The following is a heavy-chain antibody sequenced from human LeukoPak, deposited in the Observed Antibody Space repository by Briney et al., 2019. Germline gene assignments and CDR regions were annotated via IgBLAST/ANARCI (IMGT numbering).Heavy chain of an antibody. D-gene: IGHD1-26*01. CDR2: IYTSGST. J-gene: IGHJ4*02. V-gene: IGHV4-61*02. CDR3: ARLSGSYWDSFIDY. Sequence: PSETLSLTCTVSGGSISSGSYYWSWIRQPAGKGLEWIGRIYTSGSTNYNPSLKSRVTISVDTSKNQFSLKLSSVTAADTAVYYCARLSGSYWDSFIDYWGQGTLVTVSS. CDR1: GGSISSGSYY.